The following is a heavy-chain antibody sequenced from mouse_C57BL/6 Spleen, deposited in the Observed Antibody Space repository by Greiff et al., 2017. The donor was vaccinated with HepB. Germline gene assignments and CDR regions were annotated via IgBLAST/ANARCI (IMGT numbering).Heavy chain of an antibody. V-gene: IGHV5-9-1*02. CDR1: GFTFSSYA. Sequence: EVQVVESGEGLVKPGGSLKLSCAASGFTFSSYAMSWVRQTPEKRLEWVAYISSGGDYIYYADTVKGRFTISRDNARNTLYLQMSSLKSEDTAMYYCTRDRNYYGSAWYFDVWGTGTTVTVSS. J-gene: IGHJ1*03. CDR3: TRDRNYYGSAWYFDV. CDR2: ISSGGDYI. D-gene: IGHD1-1*01.